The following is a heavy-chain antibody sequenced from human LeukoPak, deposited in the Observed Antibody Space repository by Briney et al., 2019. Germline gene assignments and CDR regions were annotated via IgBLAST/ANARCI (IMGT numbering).Heavy chain of an antibody. CDR3: AKEGDGYH. Sequence: GGSLRLSCVASGLTFSRYSMNWVRQAPGKGLEWVSLIRWDGGSTYYADSVKGRFTISRDNSKNSLYLQMNSLRTEDTALYYCAKEGDGYHWGQGTMVTVSS. J-gene: IGHJ3*01. CDR1: GLTFSRYS. CDR2: IRWDGGST. V-gene: IGHV3-43*01. D-gene: IGHD5-24*01.